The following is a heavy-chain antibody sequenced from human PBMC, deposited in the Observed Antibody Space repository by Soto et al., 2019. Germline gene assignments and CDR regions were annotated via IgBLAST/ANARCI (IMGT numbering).Heavy chain of an antibody. CDR2: ISAYNGNT. V-gene: IGHV1-18*01. Sequence: ASVKVSCKASGYTFTSYGISWVRQAPGQGLEWMGWISAYNGNTNYAQKLQGRVTMTTDTSTSTAYMELRSLRSDDTAVYYCARGNIVVVPAAYLSVIDYYMDVWGKGTTVTVSS. CDR1: GYTFTSYG. J-gene: IGHJ6*03. CDR3: ARGNIVVVPAAYLSVIDYYMDV. D-gene: IGHD2-2*01.